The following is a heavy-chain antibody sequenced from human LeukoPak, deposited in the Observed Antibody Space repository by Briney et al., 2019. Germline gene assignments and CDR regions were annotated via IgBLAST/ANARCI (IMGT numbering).Heavy chain of an antibody. CDR1: GFTFSHYG. CDR2: IWNDGTNK. V-gene: IGHV3-33*06. D-gene: IGHD4-11*01. CDR3: AKDAQRGFDYSNSLEY. Sequence: PGRSLRLSCAASGFTFSHYGMHWVRQAPGKGLEWVAVIWNDGTNKYYSDSVKGRFPIYRDDSQNRVYLQMNSLRADDTALYYCAKDAQRGFDYSNSLEYWGQGALVTVSS. J-gene: IGHJ4*02.